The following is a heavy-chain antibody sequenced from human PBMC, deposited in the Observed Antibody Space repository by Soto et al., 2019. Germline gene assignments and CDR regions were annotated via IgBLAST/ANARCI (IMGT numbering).Heavy chain of an antibody. CDR3: AKKSLGSITLPALYYFDY. CDR1: GFTFGTYA. Sequence: EVQLLESGGGLVQPGGSLRLSCAASGFTFGTYAFGWVRQAPGKGLGWVPVIRGGGDATYYPDSVKGRFTTSRDNSKNTVYLQMNSLRAEDTAVYYCAKKSLGSITLPALYYFDYWGQGTLVTVSS. J-gene: IGHJ4*02. V-gene: IGHV3-23*01. CDR2: IRGGGDAT. D-gene: IGHD7-27*01.